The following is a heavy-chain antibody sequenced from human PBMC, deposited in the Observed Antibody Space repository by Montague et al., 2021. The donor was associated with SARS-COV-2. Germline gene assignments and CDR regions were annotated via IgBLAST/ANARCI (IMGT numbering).Heavy chain of an antibody. D-gene: IGHD3-22*01. CDR3: ARGPRITMIVVVITDIWFDP. Sequence: SETLSLTCAVYGGSASGYYWSWIRQPPGKGLEWIGEINHSGSTNYNPSLKSRVTTSVDTSKNQFSLKLTSVTAADTAVYYCARGPRITMIVVVITDIWFDPWGQGTLVTVSS. V-gene: IGHV4-34*01. CDR1: GGSASGYY. J-gene: IGHJ5*02. CDR2: INHSGST.